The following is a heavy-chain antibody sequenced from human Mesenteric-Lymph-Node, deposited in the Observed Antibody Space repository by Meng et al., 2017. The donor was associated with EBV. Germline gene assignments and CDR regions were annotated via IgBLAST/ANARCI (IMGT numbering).Heavy chain of an antibody. Sequence: QVQLQQRGAGLLKPSETLSLPCAVYGGSFSGYYWSWIRQPPGKGLEWIGEINHSGSTNYNPSLKSRVTISVDTSKNQFSLKLSSVTAADTAVYYCARGDTMVQGGFDYWGQGTLVTVSS. D-gene: IGHD3-10*01. V-gene: IGHV4-34*01. CDR1: GGSFSGYY. J-gene: IGHJ4*02. CDR3: ARGDTMVQGGFDY. CDR2: INHSGST.